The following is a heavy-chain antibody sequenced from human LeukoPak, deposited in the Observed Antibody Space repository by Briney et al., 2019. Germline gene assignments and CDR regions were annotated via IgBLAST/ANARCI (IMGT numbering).Heavy chain of an antibody. V-gene: IGHV4-31*03. J-gene: IGHJ4*02. CDR2: IYYSGST. Sequence: SGTLSLTCTVSGGSISSGGYYWSWIRQHPGKGLEWIGYIYYSGSTYYNPSLKSRVTISVDTSKNQFSLKLSSVTAADTAVYYCASLDSSGYTPTSYFDYWGQGTLVTASS. D-gene: IGHD3-22*01. CDR3: ASLDSSGYTPTSYFDY. CDR1: GGSISSGGYY.